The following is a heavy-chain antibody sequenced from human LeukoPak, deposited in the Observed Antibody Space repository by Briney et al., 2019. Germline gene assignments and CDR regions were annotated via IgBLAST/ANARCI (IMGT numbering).Heavy chain of an antibody. V-gene: IGHV3-66*01. Sequence: QSGGSLRLSCAASGFTVSSNYMSWVRQAPGKGLEWVSVIYSGGSTYYADSVKGRFTISRDNAKNSLYLQMNSLRAEDTAVYYCARGVTAPHGYWGQGTLVTVSS. CDR1: GFTVSSNY. D-gene: IGHD2-21*02. CDR3: ARGVTAPHGY. J-gene: IGHJ4*02. CDR2: IYSGGST.